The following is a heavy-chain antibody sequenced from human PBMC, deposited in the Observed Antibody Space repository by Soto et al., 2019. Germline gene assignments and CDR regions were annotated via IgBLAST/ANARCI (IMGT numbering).Heavy chain of an antibody. D-gene: IGHD5-12*01. CDR2: VYAAAGHT. Sequence: QVQLVQSGAEVKKPGASLKVSCKTSGYTFRDFAMHWVRQAPGQSLEWMGYVYAAAGHTKYSQKFQGRVTITGDTSARTAYMEVSSLRSEDTAVYYCARWSGYDYYFDHWGQGTQVIVSS. J-gene: IGHJ4*02. CDR1: GYTFRDFA. CDR3: ARWSGYDYYFDH. V-gene: IGHV1-3*01.